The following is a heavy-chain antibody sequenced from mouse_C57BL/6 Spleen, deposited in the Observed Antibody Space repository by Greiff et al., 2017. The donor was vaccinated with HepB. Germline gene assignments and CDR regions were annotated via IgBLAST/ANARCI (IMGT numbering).Heavy chain of an antibody. Sequence: VQLQQSGAELVRPGASVKLSCTASGFNIKDDYMHWVKQRPEQGLEWIGGIDPENGDTEYASKFQGKATITADTSSDTAYLQLSSLTSEDTAVYYCTTGYYGSSWDYWGQGTTLTVSS. CDR3: TTGYYGSSWDY. J-gene: IGHJ2*01. V-gene: IGHV14-4*01. CDR2: IDPENGDT. D-gene: IGHD1-1*01. CDR1: GFNIKDDY.